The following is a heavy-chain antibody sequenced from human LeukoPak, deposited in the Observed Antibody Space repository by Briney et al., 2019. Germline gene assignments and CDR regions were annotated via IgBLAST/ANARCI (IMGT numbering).Heavy chain of an antibody. V-gene: IGHV1-2*04. CDR1: GYTFTSNY. D-gene: IGHD6-13*01. Sequence: ASVKVSCKASGYTFTSNYIHWVRQAPGQGLEWMGWINPSSGGTNYAQKFQDWVTMTRDTSISTAYMELSRLRSDDTAVYYCARDRGMAAAGTRLWGYYGMDVWGQGTTVTVSS. J-gene: IGHJ6*02. CDR2: INPSSGGT. CDR3: ARDRGMAAAGTRLWGYYGMDV.